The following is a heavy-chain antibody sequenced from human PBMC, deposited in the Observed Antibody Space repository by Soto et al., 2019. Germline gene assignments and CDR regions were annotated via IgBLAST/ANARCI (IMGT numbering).Heavy chain of an antibody. CDR2: ISGSGGST. Sequence: GGSLRLSCAACGFTFPSYAMSWVRQAPGKGLEWVSGISGSGGSTYYADSVKGRFTISRDNSKNTLYLQMNSLRAEDTAVYYCAKETAMVSFDYWGQGTLVTVSS. D-gene: IGHD5-18*01. CDR3: AKETAMVSFDY. V-gene: IGHV3-23*01. J-gene: IGHJ4*02. CDR1: GFTFPSYA.